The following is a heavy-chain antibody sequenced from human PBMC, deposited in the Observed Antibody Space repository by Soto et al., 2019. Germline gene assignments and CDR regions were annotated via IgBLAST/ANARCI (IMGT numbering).Heavy chain of an antibody. CDR2: IYYSGGT. D-gene: IGHD2-2*01. Sequence: QMQLQESGPELVKPSQTLSLICTVSGYSMTSGDYYWSWIRHLPGKGLEWIGYIYYSGGTQFNPSLKSRVSMSVDTSKNQFSLRLSSVTAADTAVYYCATLLGSHQHYYFGIDVWGQGTTVTVSS. V-gene: IGHV4-31*03. J-gene: IGHJ6*02. CDR3: ATLLGSHQHYYFGIDV. CDR1: GYSMTSGDYY.